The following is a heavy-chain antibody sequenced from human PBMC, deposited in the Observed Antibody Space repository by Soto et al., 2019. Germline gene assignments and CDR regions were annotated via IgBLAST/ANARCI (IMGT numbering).Heavy chain of an antibody. CDR2: ISQSGFT. Sequence: SSETMSLTCAVSTESLRGYYVTWIRQSPGKGLEWIGEISQSGFTNYNPSLESRVTLSVDTSKSEFSLHLTSMTAADTALYYCARGLFSSGWYSYFDPWGQGTPVTVSS. V-gene: IGHV4-34*01. CDR3: ARGLFSSGWYSYFDP. J-gene: IGHJ5*02. D-gene: IGHD6-19*01. CDR1: TESLRGYY.